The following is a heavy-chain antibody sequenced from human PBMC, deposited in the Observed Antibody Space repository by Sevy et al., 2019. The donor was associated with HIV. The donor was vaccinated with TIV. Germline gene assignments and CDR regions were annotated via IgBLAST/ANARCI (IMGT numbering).Heavy chain of an antibody. Sequence: GGSLRLSCAASGFTFSSYGMHWVRQAPGKGLEWVALIWYDGSNKYYADSVKGRFSVSRDNSKNTLYVDMNSLRAEDTAIYYCAKDAGTYYLAYYFDYWGQGTLVTVSS. CDR3: AKDAGTYYLAYYFDY. J-gene: IGHJ4*02. CDR1: GFTFSSYG. D-gene: IGHD1-26*01. CDR2: IWYDGSNK. V-gene: IGHV3-33*06.